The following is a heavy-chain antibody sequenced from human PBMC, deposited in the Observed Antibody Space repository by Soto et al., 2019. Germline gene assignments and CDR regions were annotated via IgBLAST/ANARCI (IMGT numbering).Heavy chain of an antibody. CDR1: GDSNSSYY. CDR3: ARRPRTYPPRYSDDAFDI. CDR2: ISYSGST. J-gene: IGHJ3*02. V-gene: IGHV4-59*01. Sequence: SETLSLTCTVSGDSNSSYYWSWIRQSPGKGLEWIGYISYSGSTTYNPSLKSRVTISLHTSNNQFSLTLDSVTASDTAVSYCARRPRTYPPRYSDDAFDIWGQGTMVTVS. D-gene: IGHD5-18*01.